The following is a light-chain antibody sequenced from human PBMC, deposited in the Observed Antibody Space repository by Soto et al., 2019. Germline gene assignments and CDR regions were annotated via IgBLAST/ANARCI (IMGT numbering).Light chain of an antibody. Sequence: EIVLTQSPATLSLSPGERATLSCRASQNVRNDLVWYHQKRGKAPRLLIYSASNRATGIPARFSGSGSGTDFTLTISSLEPEYFAAYYCQQRSNWPPTFGGGTKVEIK. CDR1: QNVRND. J-gene: IGKJ4*01. CDR2: SAS. CDR3: QQRSNWPPT. V-gene: IGKV3-11*01.